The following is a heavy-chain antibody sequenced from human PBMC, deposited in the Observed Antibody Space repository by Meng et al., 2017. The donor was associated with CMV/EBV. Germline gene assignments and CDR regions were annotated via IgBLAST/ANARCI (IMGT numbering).Heavy chain of an antibody. Sequence: VQLLQWGAGLLKPAETLSLTCAVYGGSFSGYYWSWIRQPPGKGLEWIGEINHSGSTNYNPSLKSRVTISVDTSKNQFSLKLSSVTAADTAVYYCARGVGGWFDPWGQGTLVTVSS. J-gene: IGHJ5*02. CDR1: GGSFSGYY. CDR3: ARGVGGWFDP. CDR2: INHSGST. D-gene: IGHD1-26*01. V-gene: IGHV4-34*01.